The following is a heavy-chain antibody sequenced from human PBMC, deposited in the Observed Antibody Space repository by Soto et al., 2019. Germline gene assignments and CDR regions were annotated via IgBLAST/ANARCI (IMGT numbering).Heavy chain of an antibody. Sequence: VQLLESGAEVKKPGSSVKVSCKASGGTFSSYAISWVRQAPGQGLAWMGGIIPIFGTANYAQKFQGRVTITADESTSTAYMALSSLRSEDTAVYYCARGRGPEGLNNWFDPWGQGTLVTVSS. D-gene: IGHD3-3*01. V-gene: IGHV1-69*01. J-gene: IGHJ5*02. CDR2: IIPIFGTA. CDR3: ARGRGPEGLNNWFDP. CDR1: GGTFSSYA.